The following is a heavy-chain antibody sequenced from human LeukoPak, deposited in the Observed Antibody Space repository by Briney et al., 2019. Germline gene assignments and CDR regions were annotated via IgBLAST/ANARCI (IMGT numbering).Heavy chain of an antibody. CDR3: ARREGTFPYKMDV. J-gene: IGHJ6*04. CDR2: INPNSGGT. Sequence: GASVKVSCKASGYTFTGYYMHWVRQAPGQGLEWMGWINPNSGGTNYAQKFQGRVTMTRDTSISTAYMEMSGLRSDDTAVFYCARREGTFPYKMDVWGKGTTVTISS. CDR1: GYTFTGYY. V-gene: IGHV1-2*02. D-gene: IGHD1-7*01.